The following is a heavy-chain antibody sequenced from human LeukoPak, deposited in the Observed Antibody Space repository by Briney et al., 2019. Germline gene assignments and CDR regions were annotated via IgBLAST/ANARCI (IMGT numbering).Heavy chain of an antibody. J-gene: IGHJ4*02. CDR3: ARAPPNTIYLFDN. CDR2: ISSSSSYI. CDR1: GFTFSSYS. V-gene: IGHV3-21*01. D-gene: IGHD3-3*01. Sequence: GGSLRLSCAASGFTFSSYSMTWVRQAPGKGLEWVSSISSSSSYIYYADSVKGRFTISRDNAKNSLYLQMNSLRAEDTAVYYCARAPPNTIYLFDNWGQGTLVTVSS.